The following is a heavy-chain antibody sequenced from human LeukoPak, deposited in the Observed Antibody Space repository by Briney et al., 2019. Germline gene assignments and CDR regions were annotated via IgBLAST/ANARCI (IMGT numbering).Heavy chain of an antibody. CDR3: ARGPYCSSTSCYQGRFDP. J-gene: IGHJ5*02. D-gene: IGHD2-2*01. CDR2: IYYSGST. Sequence: SETLSLTCTVSAGSISSYYWSWIRQPPGKGLEWIGYIYYSGSTNYNPSLKSRVTISVDTSKNQFSLKLSSVTAADTAVYYCARGPYCSSTSCYQGRFDPWGQGTLVTVSS. CDR1: AGSISSYY. V-gene: IGHV4-59*01.